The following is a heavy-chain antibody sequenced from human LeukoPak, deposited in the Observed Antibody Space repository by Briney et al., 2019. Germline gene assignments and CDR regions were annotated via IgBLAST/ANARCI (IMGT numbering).Heavy chain of an antibody. CDR1: GYTLTELS. CDR3: ALLPGIAVAGLNTYYFDY. Sequence: ASVTVSCKVSGYTLTELSMHWVRQAPGKGREGMGGFYPEDGETIYAQKFQGRVTITEHTSTDTAYMELSSLRSEDTAVYYCALLPGIAVAGLNTYYFDYWGQGTLVTVSS. V-gene: IGHV1-24*01. CDR2: FYPEDGET. D-gene: IGHD6-19*01. J-gene: IGHJ4*02.